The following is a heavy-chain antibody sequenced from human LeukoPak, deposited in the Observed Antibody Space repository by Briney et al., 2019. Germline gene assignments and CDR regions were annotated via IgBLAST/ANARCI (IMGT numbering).Heavy chain of an antibody. CDR1: GFTFSAYA. CDR3: ARDFSLQLFDY. CDR2: IWSDGSYK. D-gene: IGHD5-24*01. V-gene: IGHV3-33*07. J-gene: IGHJ4*02. Sequence: GGSLRLSCEASGFTFSAYAMTWVRQAPGKGLEWVAVIWSDGSYKYYADSVKGRFTISRDDSKNTLYLQMNSLRAEDTAVYYCARDFSLQLFDYWGQGTLVTVFS.